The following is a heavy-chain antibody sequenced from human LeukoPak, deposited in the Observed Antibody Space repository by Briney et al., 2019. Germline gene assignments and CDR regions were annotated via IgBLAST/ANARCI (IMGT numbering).Heavy chain of an antibody. Sequence: GGSLRLSCAASGFTFSSYCMHWVRQAPGKGLEWVAVISYDGSNKYYADSVKGRFTISRDNSKNTLYLQMNSLRAEDTAVYYCAKSYDSSGYYYYYGMDVWGQGTTVTVSS. CDR1: GFTFSSYC. CDR2: ISYDGSNK. CDR3: AKSYDSSGYYYYYGMDV. J-gene: IGHJ6*02. V-gene: IGHV3-30*18. D-gene: IGHD3-22*01.